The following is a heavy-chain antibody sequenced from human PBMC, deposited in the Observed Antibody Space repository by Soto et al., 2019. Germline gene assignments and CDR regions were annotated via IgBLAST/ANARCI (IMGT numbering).Heavy chain of an antibody. Sequence: QVQLVQSGAEVRKPGSSVKVSCKASGGTFSRHAISWVRQAPGQGLEWMGGIIPIFGTANHAQKFQGRVTIIADESTSTVYMELSSLRSDDTAMYYWARGWGDDSNDYYYAYWGQGTLVIVSS. V-gene: IGHV1-69*01. J-gene: IGHJ4*02. CDR3: ARGWGDDSNDYYYAY. CDR1: GGTFSRHA. D-gene: IGHD3-22*01. CDR2: IIPIFGTA.